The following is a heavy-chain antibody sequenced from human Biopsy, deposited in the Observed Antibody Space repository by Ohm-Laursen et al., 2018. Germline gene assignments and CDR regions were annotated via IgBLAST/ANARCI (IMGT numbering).Heavy chain of an antibody. CDR3: ARGDYFDSNGYFWFDP. Sequence: SQTLSLTCTVSGVSINGGRYYWSWIRQRPGKGLEWIGYILNSANTYYNPSLKNLITISGDTSKNQFSLKLNSVTAADTAVYYCARGDYFDSNGYFWFDPWGQGTLVTVSS. CDR1: GVSINGGRYY. V-gene: IGHV4-31*01. D-gene: IGHD3-22*01. CDR2: ILNSANT. J-gene: IGHJ5*02.